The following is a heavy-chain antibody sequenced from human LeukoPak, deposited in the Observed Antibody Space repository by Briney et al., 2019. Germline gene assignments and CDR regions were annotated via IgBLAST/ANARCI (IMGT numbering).Heavy chain of an antibody. CDR1: GFTFSSYA. J-gene: IGHJ4*02. Sequence: PGGSLRLSCAASGFTFSSYAMTWVRQAPGKGLEWVSVMSGSGGSTYYADSVKGRFTISRDNSKNTVYLQMNSLRAEDTAVYYCAKSGRIAGRPEVVLFEYWGQGTLVTVSS. CDR2: MSGSGGST. V-gene: IGHV3-23*01. CDR3: AKSGRIAGRPEVVLFEY. D-gene: IGHD6-6*01.